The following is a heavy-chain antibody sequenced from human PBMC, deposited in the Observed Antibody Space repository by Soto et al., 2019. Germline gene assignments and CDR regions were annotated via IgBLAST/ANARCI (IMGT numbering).Heavy chain of an antibody. CDR3: AKVLSSGSYSGALEY. D-gene: IGHD1-26*01. V-gene: IGHV3-23*01. J-gene: IGHJ4*02. CDR1: GFSITSFA. Sequence: PXGSLGLSCVASGFSITSFAMSWVRQAPGKGLEWASAISASGGSTYADSVKGRFTISRDNSKNTLYLQMNSLRVEDTAVYYCAKVLSSGSYSGALEYWGQGALVTVSS. CDR2: ISASGGST.